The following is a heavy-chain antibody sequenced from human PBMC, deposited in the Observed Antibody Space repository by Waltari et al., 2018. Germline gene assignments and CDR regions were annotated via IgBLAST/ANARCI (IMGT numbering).Heavy chain of an antibody. Sequence: LQLQQWGAGLLKPPETLSLTCAAYGGSFSGRYWTCIRKPPGTGREWIGEINHSGSTNYNPSLKSRVTRSVDTSKNQFSLKLSSVTAADTAVYYCARGIKYSKPRGGQGYYYYMDVWGKGTTVTVSS. D-gene: IGHD6-13*01. CDR1: GGSFSGRY. V-gene: IGHV4-34*01. J-gene: IGHJ6*03. CDR2: INHSGST. CDR3: ARGIKYSKPRGGQGYYYYMDV.